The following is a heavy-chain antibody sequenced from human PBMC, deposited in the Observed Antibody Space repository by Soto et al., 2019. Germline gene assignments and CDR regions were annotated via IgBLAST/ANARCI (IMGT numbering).Heavy chain of an antibody. CDR2: INGGSSGT. CDR1: GFTFSSYV. Sequence: EVQLLESGGTLVQPGGSLRLSCAASGFTFSSYVMSWVRHTPGKGLEWVAAINGGSSGTYYADSVEGRFTISRDNSKNTLYLQMNSLRAEDTADYYCAKGSRDSRPYYFDYWGQGTLVTVSS. CDR3: AKGSRDSRPYYFDY. V-gene: IGHV3-23*05. J-gene: IGHJ4*02. D-gene: IGHD3-3*01.